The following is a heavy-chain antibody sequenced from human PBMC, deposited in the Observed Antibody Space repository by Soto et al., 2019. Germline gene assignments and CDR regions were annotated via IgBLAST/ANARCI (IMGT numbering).Heavy chain of an antibody. CDR2: IIPILGIA. J-gene: IGHJ5*02. CDR1: GGTFSSYT. D-gene: IGHD3-22*01. Sequence: GASVKVSCKASGGTFSSYTISWVRQAPGQGLEWMGRIIPILGIANYAQKFQGRVTITADKSTSTAYMELSSLRSEDTAVYYCARSDYYDSSGSVKNWFDPWGQGTLVTVSS. CDR3: ARSDYYDSSGSVKNWFDP. V-gene: IGHV1-69*02.